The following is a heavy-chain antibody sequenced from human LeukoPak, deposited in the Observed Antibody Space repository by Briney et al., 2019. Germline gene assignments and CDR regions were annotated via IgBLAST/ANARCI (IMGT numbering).Heavy chain of an antibody. J-gene: IGHJ4*02. V-gene: IGHV3-23*01. D-gene: IGHD2-2*01. CDR3: AKDPGVVPAHYFDY. CDR1: GFTFSSYA. Sequence: GGSLRLSCAASGFTFSSYAMNWVRQAPGKGLGWVSGTGSTGVSTFYADSVKGRFTVSRDNPKNTLSLQMNSLRAEDTAVYYCAKDPGVVPAHYFDYWGQGTLVTVSS. CDR2: TGSTGVST.